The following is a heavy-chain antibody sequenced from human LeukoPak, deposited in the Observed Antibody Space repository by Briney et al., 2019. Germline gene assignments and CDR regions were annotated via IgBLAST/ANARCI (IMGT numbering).Heavy chain of an antibody. CDR1: GFTFSSYS. V-gene: IGHV3-48*04. CDR2: ISSSSSTI. CDR3: ARGRAIYYYDSSGYRNDAFDI. Sequence: PGGSLRLSYAASGFTFSSYSMNWVRQAPGKGLEWVSYISSSSSTIYYADSVKGRFTISRDNAKNSLYLQMNSLRAEDTAVYYCARGRAIYYYDSSGYRNDAFDIWGQGTMVTVSS. D-gene: IGHD3-22*01. J-gene: IGHJ3*02.